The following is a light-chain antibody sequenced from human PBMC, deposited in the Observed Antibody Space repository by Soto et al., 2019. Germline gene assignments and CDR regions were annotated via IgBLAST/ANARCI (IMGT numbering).Light chain of an antibody. V-gene: IGLV2-14*01. Sequence: QSALTQPASVSGSPGQSITISCTGTRSDVGGYNYVSWYPQHPGKAPKLLIYDVSNRPSGVSNRCSGSKSGNTASLTISGLQADDEADYYCSSYTSSSTPLVVFGGGTKLTVL. CDR1: RSDVGGYNY. CDR2: DVS. J-gene: IGLJ2*01. CDR3: SSYTSSSTPLVV.